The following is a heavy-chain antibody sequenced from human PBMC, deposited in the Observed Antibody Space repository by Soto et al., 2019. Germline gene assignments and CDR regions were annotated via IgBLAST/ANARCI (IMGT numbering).Heavy chain of an antibody. D-gene: IGHD6-19*01. Sequence: ASVKVSCKASGYTFTDYFIHWVRQAPGQGLEWIGWINPYSGGADLSQKLQGRVTMTTDTSTSTAYMELRSLRSDDTAVYYCARVLAVAGSWFDPWGQGTLVTVSS. CDR1: GYTFTDYF. J-gene: IGHJ5*02. CDR3: ARVLAVAGSWFDP. CDR2: INPYSGGA. V-gene: IGHV1-18*04.